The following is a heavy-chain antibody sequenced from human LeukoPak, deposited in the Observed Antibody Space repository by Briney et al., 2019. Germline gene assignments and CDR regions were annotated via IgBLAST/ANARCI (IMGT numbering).Heavy chain of an antibody. Sequence: PSETLSLTCTVSGGSISSSNNYWGWIRQPPGKGLEWIGSIYYSGSTYYNPSLKSRVTISVDTSKNQFSLKLSSVTAADTAVYYCARDDCSGGSCHNWFDPWGQGTLVTVSS. CDR1: GGSISSSNNY. J-gene: IGHJ5*02. CDR2: IYYSGST. V-gene: IGHV4-39*07. D-gene: IGHD2-15*01. CDR3: ARDDCSGGSCHNWFDP.